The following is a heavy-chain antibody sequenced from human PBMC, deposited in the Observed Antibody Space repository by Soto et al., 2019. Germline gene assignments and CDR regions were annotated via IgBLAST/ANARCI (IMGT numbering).Heavy chain of an antibody. CDR1: GFTFSSYA. D-gene: IGHD5-12*01. Sequence: QVQLVESGGGVVQPGRSLRLSCAASGFTFSSYAMHWVRQAPGKGLEWVAVISYDGSNKYYADSVKGRFTISRDNSKNTLYLQMNSLRAEDTAVYYCAREEVATIGNWFDPWGQGTLVTVSS. CDR2: ISYDGSNK. J-gene: IGHJ5*02. V-gene: IGHV3-30-3*01. CDR3: AREEVATIGNWFDP.